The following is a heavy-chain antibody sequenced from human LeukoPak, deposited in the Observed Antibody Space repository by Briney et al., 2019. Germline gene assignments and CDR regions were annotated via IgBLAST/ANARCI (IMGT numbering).Heavy chain of an antibody. D-gene: IGHD2-2*02. J-gene: IGHJ3*02. CDR3: ASDMGCGSSTSCYNLVAFDI. CDR2: IIPIFGTA. Sequence: SVKVSCKASGGTFSSYYIHWVRQAPGQGLEWMGIIIPIFGTANYAQKFQGRVTITTDESTSTAYMELSSLRSEDTAVYYCASDMGCGSSTSCYNLVAFDIWGQGTMVTVSS. V-gene: IGHV1-69*05. CDR1: GGTFSSYY.